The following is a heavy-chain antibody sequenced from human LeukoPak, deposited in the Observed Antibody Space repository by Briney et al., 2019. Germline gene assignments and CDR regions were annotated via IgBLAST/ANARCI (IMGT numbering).Heavy chain of an antibody. J-gene: IGHJ5*02. CDR2: INHSGRS. V-gene: IGHV4-34*01. D-gene: IGHD3-10*01. CDR3: ARDNYYGSGSYNWFDP. Sequence: SETLSLTCAVYGGSLSGYYWSWIRQPPGKGLEWIGEINHSGRSNHNPSLKSRVTISVDTSKNQFSLKLSSVTAADTAVYYCARDNYYGSGSYNWFDPWGQGTLVTVSS. CDR1: GGSLSGYY.